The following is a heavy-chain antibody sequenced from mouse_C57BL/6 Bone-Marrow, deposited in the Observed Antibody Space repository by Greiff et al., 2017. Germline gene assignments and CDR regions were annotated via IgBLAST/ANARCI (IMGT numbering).Heavy chain of an antibody. CDR2: INPSNGGT. J-gene: IGHJ1*03. CDR3: AREATVVARRYFDV. CDR1: GYTFTSYW. D-gene: IGHD1-1*01. V-gene: IGHV1-53*01. Sequence: QVQLQQPGTELVKPGASVKLSCKASGYTFTSYWMHWVKQRPGQGLEWIGNINPSNGGTNYNEKFKSKATLTVDKSSSTAYIQLGSLTSEDSAVYYCAREATVVARRYFDVWGTGTTVTVSS.